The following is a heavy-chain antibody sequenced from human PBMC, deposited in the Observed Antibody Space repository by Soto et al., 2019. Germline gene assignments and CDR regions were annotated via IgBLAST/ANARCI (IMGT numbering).Heavy chain of an antibody. CDR2: ISYHGVNK. D-gene: IGHD5-18*01. CDR1: GFSFGSHA. V-gene: IGHV3-30*04. CDR3: VRGGYLQNPGSDA. J-gene: IGHJ5*02. Sequence: QVQLVESGGGVVQTGTSLRLSCVASGFSFGSHAMHWVRQAPGKGLQWVAVISYHGVNKSYTDSVRGRFTVSRDNSKNTVYLQVDSLRSEDTGVYHCVRGGYLQNPGSDAWGQGTLVTVSS.